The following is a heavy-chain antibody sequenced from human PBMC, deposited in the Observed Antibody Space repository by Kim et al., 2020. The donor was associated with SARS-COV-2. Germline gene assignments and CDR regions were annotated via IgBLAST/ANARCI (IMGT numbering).Heavy chain of an antibody. J-gene: IGHJ5*02. Sequence: ASVKVSCKASGYTFTNFDINWVRKATGQGLEWMGWMNPRSGDTGFAQKFQGRVTMTRNTSISTAYLQLTSLTPDDTAVYYCATDVVVAAIPRLDPWGQGTLVTVSS. CDR1: GYTFTNFD. V-gene: IGHV1-8*01. CDR2: MNPRSGDT. D-gene: IGHD2-21*02. CDR3: ATDVVVAAIPRLDP.